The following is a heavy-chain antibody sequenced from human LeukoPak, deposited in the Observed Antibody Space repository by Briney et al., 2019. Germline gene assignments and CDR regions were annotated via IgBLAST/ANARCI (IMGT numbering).Heavy chain of an antibody. D-gene: IGHD3-10*01. J-gene: IGHJ4*02. CDR1: GYSFTSYW. CDR3: ARVKPGTYYYGSGIDY. Sequence: GESLQISCKGSGYSFTSYWIGWVRQMPGKGLEWMGITYPGDSDTRYSPSFQGQVTISADKSTSTAYLQWSSLKASDTAMYYCARVKPGTYYYGSGIDYWGQGTLVTVSS. V-gene: IGHV5-51*01. CDR2: TYPGDSDT.